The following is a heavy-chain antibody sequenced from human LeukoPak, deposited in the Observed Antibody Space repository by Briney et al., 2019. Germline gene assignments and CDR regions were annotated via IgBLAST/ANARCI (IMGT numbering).Heavy chain of an antibody. D-gene: IGHD1-26*01. V-gene: IGHV4-38-2*02. J-gene: IGHJ3*02. Sequence: PSETLSLTCTVSGYSIRNGYYWGWVRQPPGKRLEWIASIYHSGTTHYNPSLKSRATISVDTAKNQFSLKVTSLTAADTAVYYCARLAFSGRYGADAFDIWGQGTMVTVSS. CDR1: GYSIRNGYY. CDR2: IYHSGTT. CDR3: ARLAFSGRYGADAFDI.